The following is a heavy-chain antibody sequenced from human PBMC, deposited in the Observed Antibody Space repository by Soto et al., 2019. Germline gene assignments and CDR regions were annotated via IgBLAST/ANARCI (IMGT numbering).Heavy chain of an antibody. J-gene: IGHJ6*02. CDR1: GGSFNDHY. D-gene: IGHD1-20*01. Sequence: SETLSLTCAVYGGSFNDHYWSWIRQPPGKGLEWIGEINHSRSTKYNPSLTSRVTISVDTSKNQFSLQLSSVTAADTAVYYCARDLHITETTLNYYYYAMDVWGQGTTVTVSS. CDR2: INHSRST. V-gene: IGHV4-34*01. CDR3: ARDLHITETTLNYYYYAMDV.